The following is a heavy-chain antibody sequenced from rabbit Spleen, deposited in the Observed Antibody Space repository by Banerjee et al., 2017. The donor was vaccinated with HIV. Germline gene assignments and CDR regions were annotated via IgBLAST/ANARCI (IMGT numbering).Heavy chain of an antibody. CDR2: IYAGSSGNT. J-gene: IGHJ4*01. V-gene: IGHV1S45*01. Sequence: QEQLEESGGGLVKPGASLTLTCTASGFSFSSRYYMCWVRQAPGKGLEWIACIYAGSSGNTYYASWAKGRFTISKTSSTTVTLQMTSLTAADTATYFCARETSSGWGVVSYYFNLWGPGTLVTVS. D-gene: IGHD4-1*01. CDR3: ARETSSGWGVVSYYFNL. CDR1: GFSFSSRYY.